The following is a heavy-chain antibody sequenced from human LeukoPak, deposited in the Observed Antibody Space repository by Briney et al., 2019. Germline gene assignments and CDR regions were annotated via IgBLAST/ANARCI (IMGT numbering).Heavy chain of an antibody. V-gene: IGHV1-69*13. CDR3: ARAVTYLDGMDV. Sequence: EASVKVSCKASGGTFSSYAISWVRQAPGQGLEWMEGIIPIFGTANYAQKFQGRVTITADESTSTAYMELSSLRSEDTAVYYCARAVTYLDGMDVWGQGTTVTVSS. J-gene: IGHJ6*02. D-gene: IGHD4-17*01. CDR1: GGTFSSYA. CDR2: IIPIFGTA.